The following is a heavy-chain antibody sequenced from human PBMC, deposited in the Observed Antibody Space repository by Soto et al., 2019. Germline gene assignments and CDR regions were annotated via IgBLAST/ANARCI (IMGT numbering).Heavy chain of an antibody. CDR1: GYTLSEIS. V-gene: IGHV1-24*01. J-gene: IGHJ5*02. D-gene: IGHD1-26*01. CDR3: ATHSGRYYVPWFDT. CDR2: FDPEHGET. Sequence: ASVKVSCKVPGYTLSEISMHWVRQAPGKGLEWMGGFDPEHGETMYAQKFQGRVTMTEDTSTDTGYMELSSLRSDDTAVYYCATHSGRYYVPWFDTWGQGTLVTVSS.